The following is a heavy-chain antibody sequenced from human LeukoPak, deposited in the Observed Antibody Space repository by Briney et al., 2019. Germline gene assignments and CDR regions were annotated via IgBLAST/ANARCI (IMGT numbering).Heavy chain of an antibody. CDR2: ISAYNGNT. CDR1: GYTFTSYG. J-gene: IGHJ6*02. V-gene: IGHV1-18*01. Sequence: GASVKVSCKASGYTFTSYGISWVRQAPGQGLEWMGWISAYNGNTNYAEKLQGRVTMTTDTSTSTAYMELRSLRSDDTAVYYCARDHCSTGCEGYYYYYGMDVWGQGTTVAVSS. D-gene: IGHD2-2*01. CDR3: ARDHCSTGCEGYYYYYGMDV.